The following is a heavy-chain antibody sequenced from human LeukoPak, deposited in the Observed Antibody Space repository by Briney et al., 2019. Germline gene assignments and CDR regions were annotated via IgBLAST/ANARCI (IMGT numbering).Heavy chain of an antibody. Sequence: TGGSLRLSCAASGFTFSSYWMSWVRQAPGKGLEWVANIKQDGSEKYYVDSVKGRFTISRDNSKNTLYLQMNSLRAEDTAVYYCAKDWGAMMTGEAFDIWGLGTMVTVSS. D-gene: IGHD7-27*01. CDR1: GFTFSSYW. J-gene: IGHJ3*02. V-gene: IGHV3-7*01. CDR2: IKQDGSEK. CDR3: AKDWGAMMTGEAFDI.